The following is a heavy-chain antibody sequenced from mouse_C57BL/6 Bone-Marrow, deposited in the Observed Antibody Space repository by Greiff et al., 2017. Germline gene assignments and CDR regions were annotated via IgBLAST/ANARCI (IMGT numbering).Heavy chain of an antibody. J-gene: IGHJ4*01. V-gene: IGHV1-55*01. CDR1: GYTFTSYW. D-gene: IGHD3-2*02. CDR2: IYPGSGST. CDR3: ARRGAQARCYAMDY. Sequence: QVQLQQPGAELVKPWASVKMSCKASGYTFTSYWITWVKQRPGQGLERIGDIYPGSGSTNYNEKFKSKATLTVDTSSSTAYMQLSSLTSEDSAVYYCARRGAQARCYAMDYWGQGTSVTVSS.